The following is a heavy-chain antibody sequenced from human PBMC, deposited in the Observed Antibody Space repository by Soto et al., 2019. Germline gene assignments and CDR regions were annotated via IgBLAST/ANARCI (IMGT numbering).Heavy chain of an antibody. CDR2: IHGSGSA. CDR1: NGSISNFY. D-gene: IGHD6-13*01. V-gene: IGHV4-4*07. J-gene: IGHJ5*02. Sequence: SLTCTVSNGSISNFYWNWIRQSAGKGLEWIGRIHGSGSATYNPSLRSRVTMSVDTSKNQFSLKVNSVTGADTAVYYCARSSHKESWFDPWGQGTLVTVSS. CDR3: ARSSHKESWFDP.